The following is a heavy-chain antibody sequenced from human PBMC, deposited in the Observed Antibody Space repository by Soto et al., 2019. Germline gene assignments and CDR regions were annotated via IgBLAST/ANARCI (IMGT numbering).Heavy chain of an antibody. CDR1: GYSIISANW. V-gene: IGHV4-28*01. J-gene: IGHJ5*02. CDR3: VRYVSGSNARWFGP. D-gene: IGHD3-16*01. CDR2: MHYSGST. Sequence: SEALSVTCAVSGYSIISANWWGWIRQPPGKGLEWIGYMHYSGSTHYSPSLRSRVTLSADTSKNQFSLTLSSVTAVDTAVYYCVRYVSGSNARWFGPWGQGTLVTVSS.